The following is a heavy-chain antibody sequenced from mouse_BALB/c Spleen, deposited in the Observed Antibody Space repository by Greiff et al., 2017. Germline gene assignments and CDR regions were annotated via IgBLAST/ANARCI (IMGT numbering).Heavy chain of an antibody. CDR1: GFAFSSYD. CDR2: ISSGGGST. D-gene: IGHD1-1*01. J-gene: IGHJ1*01. CDR3: ARHERDYYGSSGYFDV. V-gene: IGHV5-12-1*01. Sequence: EVQLVESGGGLVKPGGSLKLSCAASGFAFSSYDMSWVRQTPEKRLEWVAYISSGGGSTYYPDTVKGRFTISRDNAKNTLYLQMSSLKSEDTAMYYCARHERDYYGSSGYFDVWGAGTTVTVSS.